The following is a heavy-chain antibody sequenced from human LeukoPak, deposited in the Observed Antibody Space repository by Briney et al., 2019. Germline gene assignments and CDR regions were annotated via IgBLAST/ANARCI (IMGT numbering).Heavy chain of an antibody. V-gene: IGHV4-34*01. Sequence: SETLSLTCAAYGGSFSGYYWSWIRQPPGKGLEWIGEINHSGSTNYNPSLKSRVTISVDTSKNQFSLKLSSVTAADTAVYYCARGYSDYWGQGTLVTVSS. J-gene: IGHJ4*02. D-gene: IGHD4-11*01. CDR3: ARGYSDY. CDR1: GGSFSGYY. CDR2: INHSGST.